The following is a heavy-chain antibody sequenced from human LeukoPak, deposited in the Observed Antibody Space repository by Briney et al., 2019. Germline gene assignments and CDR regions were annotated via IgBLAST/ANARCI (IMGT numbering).Heavy chain of an antibody. CDR3: ARHGPPQDCGGDCYDAFDI. Sequence: GESLKISCKTSGYSFPIYWIGWVRQMPGRGLEWMGIIYPSESDTRYSPSFQGQVTISADKSISTAYLQWSSLKASDTAMYYCARHGPPQDCGGDCYDAFDIWGQGTMVTVSS. CDR2: IYPSESDT. J-gene: IGHJ3*02. V-gene: IGHV5-51*01. D-gene: IGHD2-21*01. CDR1: GYSFPIYW.